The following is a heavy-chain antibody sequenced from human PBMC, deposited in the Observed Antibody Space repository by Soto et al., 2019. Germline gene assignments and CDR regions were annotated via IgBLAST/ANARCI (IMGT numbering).Heavy chain of an antibody. CDR1: GFTFSSYS. CDR2: ISSSSSTI. CDR3: ARDCQGRGWGPYVYGMDV. V-gene: IGHV3-48*02. Sequence: EVQLVESGGGLVQPGGSLRLSCAASGFTFSSYSMNWVRPAPGKGREWVSYISSSSSTIYYEDSVKGRVTISRDNAKNSLYLQMNSLIDEDTAVYYCARDCQGRGWGPYVYGMDVWGQGTPVTVSS. J-gene: IGHJ6*02. D-gene: IGHD6-19*01.